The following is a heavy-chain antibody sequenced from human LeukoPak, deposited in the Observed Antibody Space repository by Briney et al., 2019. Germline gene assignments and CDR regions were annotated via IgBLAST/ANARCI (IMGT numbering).Heavy chain of an antibody. CDR2: ISAYNGNT. J-gene: IGHJ3*02. CDR1: GYTFTSYG. V-gene: IGHV1-18*04. Sequence: ASVKVSCKASGYTFTSYGISWVRQAPGQGLEWMGWISAYNGNTNYAQKLQGRVTMTTDTSTSTAYMELRSLRSDDTAVYYCARDGYVYQLLWAYDAFDIWGQGTMVTVSS. D-gene: IGHD2-2*01. CDR3: ARDGYVYQLLWAYDAFDI.